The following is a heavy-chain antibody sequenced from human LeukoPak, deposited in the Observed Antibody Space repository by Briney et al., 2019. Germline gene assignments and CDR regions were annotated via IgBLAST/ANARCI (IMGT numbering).Heavy chain of an antibody. CDR1: NGSISSDTYF. CDR3: ARVVRRGYYPWYFDY. CDR2: MSSSGIS. V-gene: IGHV4-61*02. Sequence: PSQTLSLTCTVSNGSISSDTYFWSWIRQPAGKGLEWIGRMSSSGISTYSPSLKSRVTISIDTSRNQFSLKLSSATAADTAVYYCARVVRRGYYPWYFDYWGQGTLVTVSS. D-gene: IGHD3-22*01. J-gene: IGHJ4*02.